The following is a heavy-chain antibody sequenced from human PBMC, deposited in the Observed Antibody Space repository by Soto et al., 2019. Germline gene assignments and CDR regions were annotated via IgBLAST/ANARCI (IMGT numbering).Heavy chain of an antibody. CDR2: IYWDDDK. V-gene: IGHV2-5*02. CDR3: ARVLVVVANFGMDV. D-gene: IGHD2-15*01. Sequence: QITLKESGPPLVKPTQTLTLTCTFSGLSLSTSGVGVGWIRQPPGKALEWLALIYWDDDKRYSPSLTSRLTITKDTTKKQVVLTMTNMDTVDTATYFCARVLVVVANFGMDVWGQGTTVTVAS. J-gene: IGHJ6*02. CDR1: GLSLSTSGVG.